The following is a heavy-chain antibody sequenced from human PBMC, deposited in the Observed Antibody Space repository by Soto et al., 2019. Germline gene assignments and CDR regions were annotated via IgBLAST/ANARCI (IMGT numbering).Heavy chain of an antibody. D-gene: IGHD3-22*01. J-gene: IGHJ3*02. V-gene: IGHV4-59*12. CDR2: VYHSGST. CDR3: ARVRRDSSGYDAFDI. Sequence: SETLSLTCTVSGGSIRDYYWSWIRQPPGKGLEWIGYVYHSGSTNHNPSLKSRVTISVDRSKNQFSLKLSSVTAADTAVYYCARVRRDSSGYDAFDIWGQGTMVTVSS. CDR1: GGSIRDYY.